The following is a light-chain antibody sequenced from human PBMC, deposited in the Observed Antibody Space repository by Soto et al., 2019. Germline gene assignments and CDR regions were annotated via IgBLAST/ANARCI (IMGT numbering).Light chain of an antibody. Sequence: SYELTQPPSVSVAPGKTARITCGGNNIGSKSVHWYQQKPGQAPVLVIYYDSDRPSGIPERFSGSNSGNTATLTISRVEAGDDADYYCQVWDSSSDHPGVFGTGSNDTV. CDR1: NIGSKS. CDR3: QVWDSSSDHPGV. V-gene: IGLV3-21*04. CDR2: YDS. J-gene: IGLJ1*01.